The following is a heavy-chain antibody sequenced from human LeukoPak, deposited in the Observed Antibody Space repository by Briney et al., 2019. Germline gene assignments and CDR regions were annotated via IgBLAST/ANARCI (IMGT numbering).Heavy chain of an antibody. CDR3: AGVGYCSSTSCYKFWFDP. Sequence: SETLSLTCTVPGGSISSYYWSWIRQPPGKGLEWIGYIYYSGSTNYNPSLKSRVTISVDTSKNQFSLQLSSVTAADTAVYYCAGVGYCSSTSCYKFWFDPWGQGTLITVSS. D-gene: IGHD2-2*02. CDR1: GGSISSYY. V-gene: IGHV4-59*01. J-gene: IGHJ5*02. CDR2: IYYSGST.